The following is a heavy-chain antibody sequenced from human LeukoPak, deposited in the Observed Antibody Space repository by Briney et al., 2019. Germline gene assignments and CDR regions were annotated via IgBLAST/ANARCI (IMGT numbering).Heavy chain of an antibody. CDR1: GYTFSSYD. CDR3: ARGSSGEWLPIEYYFDY. D-gene: IGHD5-24*01. J-gene: IGHJ4*02. V-gene: IGHV1-8*01. CDR2: MNPNSGNT. Sequence: GASVKVSCKASGYTFSSYDISWVRQATGQGLEWMGWMNPNSGNTGYAQKFQGRVTITTDESTSTAYMELSSLRSEDTAVYYCARGSSGEWLPIEYYFDYWGQGTLVTVSS.